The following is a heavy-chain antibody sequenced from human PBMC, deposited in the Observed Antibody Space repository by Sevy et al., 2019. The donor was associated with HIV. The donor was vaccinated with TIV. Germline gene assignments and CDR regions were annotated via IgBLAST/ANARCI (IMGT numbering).Heavy chain of an antibody. V-gene: IGHV3-7*03. CDR1: GFIFNDYW. CDR3: AIAIGASGSF. Sequence: GGSLRLSCAASGFIFNDYWMHWVRQAPGKGLEWVANINEDGSKQYYVDSVKGRFTISRDNAKSSVFLEMNSLRVDDAAVYYCAIAIGASGSFWGQGTLVNVSS. D-gene: IGHD6-13*01. CDR2: INEDGSKQ. J-gene: IGHJ4*02.